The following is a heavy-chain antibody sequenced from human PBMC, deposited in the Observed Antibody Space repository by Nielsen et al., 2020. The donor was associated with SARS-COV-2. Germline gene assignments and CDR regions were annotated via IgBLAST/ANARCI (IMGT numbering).Heavy chain of an antibody. Sequence: WIRQPPGKGLEWIGYIYYSGSTNYNPSLKGRVTISVDTSKNQFSLKLSSVTAADTAVYYCARETSYYDILTGYYPYYYYYMDVWGKGTTVTVSS. J-gene: IGHJ6*03. CDR2: IYYSGST. D-gene: IGHD3-9*01. V-gene: IGHV4-59*01. CDR3: ARETSYYDILTGYYPYYYYYMDV.